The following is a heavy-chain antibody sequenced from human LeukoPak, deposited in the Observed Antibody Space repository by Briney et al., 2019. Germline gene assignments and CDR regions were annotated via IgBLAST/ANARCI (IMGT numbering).Heavy chain of an antibody. V-gene: IGHV3-48*03. Sequence: GGSLRLSCAVSGFTFSSYEMNWVRQVPGKGLEWVSYISSSGSTIYYADSVKGRFTISRDNAKNSLYLQMNSLRAEDTAVYYCATMGARDAFDIWGQGTMVTVSS. CDR3: ATMGARDAFDI. J-gene: IGHJ3*02. CDR2: ISSSGSTI. CDR1: GFTFSSYE. D-gene: IGHD1-26*01.